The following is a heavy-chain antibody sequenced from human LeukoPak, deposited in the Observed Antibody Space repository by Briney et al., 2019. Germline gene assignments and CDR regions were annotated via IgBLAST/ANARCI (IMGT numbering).Heavy chain of an antibody. CDR1: GGSISSSSYY. D-gene: IGHD4-17*01. Sequence: SETLSLTGTVSGGSISSSSYYWGWIRQPPGKGLEGIGSIYYSGSTYYNPSLKSRVTISVGTSKNQFSLKLSSVTAADTAVYYCATPLGYGDYPLDYWGQGTLVTVFS. CDR2: IYYSGST. CDR3: ATPLGYGDYPLDY. J-gene: IGHJ4*02. V-gene: IGHV4-39*01.